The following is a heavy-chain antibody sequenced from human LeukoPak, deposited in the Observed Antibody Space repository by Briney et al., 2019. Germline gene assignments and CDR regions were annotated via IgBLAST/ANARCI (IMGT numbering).Heavy chain of an antibody. D-gene: IGHD1-26*01. J-gene: IGHJ6*03. CDR1: GFTFNTYS. Sequence: GGSLRLSCAASGFTFNTYSISGVRQAPGKGREWVSIISRTRESIYYADSVKGRFTISRDNAKNSLYLQINSLRAEDTAVYYCARDPYSGRYGDYYYYYMDVWGRGTTVTISS. CDR3: ARDPYSGRYGDYYYYYMDV. CDR2: ISRTRESI. V-gene: IGHV3-21*01.